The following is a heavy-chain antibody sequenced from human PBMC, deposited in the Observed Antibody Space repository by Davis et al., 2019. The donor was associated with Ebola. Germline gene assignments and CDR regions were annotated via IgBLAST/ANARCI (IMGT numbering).Heavy chain of an antibody. Sequence: GGSLRLSCAASGFSFNSYSMSWVRQAPGKGLEWVSYISSSSSTIYYADSVKGRFTISRDNAKKSLYLLMNSLRAEDTAVYYCAAEGRSIRPGYWGQGTLVTVSS. D-gene: IGHD3-22*01. CDR2: ISSSSSTI. CDR3: AAEGRSIRPGY. V-gene: IGHV3-48*01. CDR1: GFSFNSYS. J-gene: IGHJ4*02.